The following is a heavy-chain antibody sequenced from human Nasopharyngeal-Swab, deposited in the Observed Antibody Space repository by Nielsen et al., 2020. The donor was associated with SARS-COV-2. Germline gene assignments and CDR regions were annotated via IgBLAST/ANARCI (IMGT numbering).Heavy chain of an antibody. V-gene: IGHV3-30*04. CDR1: GFTFSSYA. CDR3: ARDPMITFGGVIVISSYYYGMDV. D-gene: IGHD3-16*02. CDR2: ISYDGSNK. Sequence: GGSLRLSCAASGFTFSSYAMHWVRQAPGKGLEWVAVISYDGSNKYYADSVKGRFTISRDNSKNTLYLQMNSLRAEDTAVYYCARDPMITFGGVIVISSYYYGMDVWGQGTTVTVSS. J-gene: IGHJ6*02.